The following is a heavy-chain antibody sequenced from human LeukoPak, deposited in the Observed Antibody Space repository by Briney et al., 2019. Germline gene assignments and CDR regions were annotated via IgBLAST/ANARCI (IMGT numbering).Heavy chain of an antibody. CDR1: GHSISSTVAC. J-gene: IGHJ3*02. Sequence: SETLSLTCIVSGHSISSTVACWGWVRRPPGKGLEKFVSIHYSGSTYYIPSLKSRITISLDMSKNQYSLKLTSVTAADTAVYYCARPRGEYQPSGAFDIWGQGTMVTVSS. D-gene: IGHD2-2*01. V-gene: IGHV4-39*07. CDR3: ARPRGEYQPSGAFDI. CDR2: IHYSGST.